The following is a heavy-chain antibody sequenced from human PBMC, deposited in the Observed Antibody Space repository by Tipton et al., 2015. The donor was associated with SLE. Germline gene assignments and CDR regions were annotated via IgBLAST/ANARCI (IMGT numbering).Heavy chain of an antibody. CDR3: AGRGDLVVVTSYLDY. D-gene: IGHD2-21*02. V-gene: IGHV4-39*07. Sequence: TLSLTCTVSGGSFSRETYLWGWIRQPPGKGLEWIGDISYTGNTYYNPSLRSRVTISVDTSKNQFSLKLRSVTAAGTAVYYCAGRGDLVVVTSYLDYWGQGTLVTVST. CDR1: GGSFSRETYL. J-gene: IGHJ4*02. CDR2: ISYTGNT.